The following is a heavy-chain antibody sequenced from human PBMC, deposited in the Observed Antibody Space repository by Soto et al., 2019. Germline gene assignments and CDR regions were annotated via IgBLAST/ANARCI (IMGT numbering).Heavy chain of an antibody. J-gene: IGHJ5*02. V-gene: IGHV3-48*03. CDR1: GFSFSSYM. CDR2: ISSTGSSI. Sequence: EVQLVESGGGLVQPGGSLRLSCAASGFSFSSYMMNWVRQDPGQGLEWIANISSTGSSIDYADSVKGRFTISRDNAMTALFPQMSRLTAEDTALYYCARDALFPQGTWLNLDLWGQGTLVTVSS. D-gene: IGHD5-12*01. CDR3: ARDALFPQGTWLNLDL.